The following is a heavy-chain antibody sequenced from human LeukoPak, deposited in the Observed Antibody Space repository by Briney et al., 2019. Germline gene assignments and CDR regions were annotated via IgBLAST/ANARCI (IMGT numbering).Heavy chain of an antibody. V-gene: IGHV4-59*12. CDR2: IYYSGST. Sequence: KSSETLSLTCTVSGGSISSYYWSWIRQPPGKGLEWIGYIYYSGSTNYNPSLKSRVTISVDTSKNQFSLKLSSVTAADTAVYYCASLYSGYGLFDYWGQGTLVTVSS. D-gene: IGHD5-12*01. CDR1: GGSISSYY. J-gene: IGHJ4*02. CDR3: ASLYSGYGLFDY.